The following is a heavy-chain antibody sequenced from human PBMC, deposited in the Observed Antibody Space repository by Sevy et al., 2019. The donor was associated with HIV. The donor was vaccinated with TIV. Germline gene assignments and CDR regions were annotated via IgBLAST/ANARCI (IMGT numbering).Heavy chain of an antibody. J-gene: IGHJ6*02. CDR3: ARHIAGYCSSTSCYTGFYYYYGMDV. CDR2: IYYSGST. Sequence: SETLSLTCTVSGGSISSSSYYWGWIRQPPGKGLAWIGSIYYSGSTYYNPSLQSRVTISVDTSKNQCSLKLSSVTAADTAVYYCARHIAGYCSSTSCYTGFYYYYGMDVWGQGTTVTVSS. CDR1: GGSISSSSYY. V-gene: IGHV4-39*01. D-gene: IGHD2-2*02.